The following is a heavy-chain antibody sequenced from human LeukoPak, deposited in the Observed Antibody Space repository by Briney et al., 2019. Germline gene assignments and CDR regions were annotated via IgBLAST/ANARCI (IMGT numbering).Heavy chain of an antibody. D-gene: IGHD6-19*01. CDR1: GDSITSDIYY. CDR3: SREYSSGFF. Sequence: SETLSLTCTVSGDSITSDIYYWDWIRQSPGKRLEWIGKIYYTGTTTTSPSLRGRVTMSVDTSKNQFSLKLSSVTAADTAVYFRSREYSSGFFWGPGTLVTVSS. J-gene: IGHJ4*01. CDR2: IYYTGTT. V-gene: IGHV4-39*07.